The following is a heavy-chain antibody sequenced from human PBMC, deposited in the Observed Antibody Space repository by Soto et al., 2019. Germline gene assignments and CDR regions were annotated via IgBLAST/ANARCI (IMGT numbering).Heavy chain of an antibody. Sequence: PGRSLRLSCTASGFSFGDYAMTWVRQAPGKGLEWVGFIRSRAYGTTTEYAESVKGRFIISRDDSKSIAYLQMNSLKTEDTAVYYCSSGDGNWGQGTQVTVSS. V-gene: IGHV3-49*04. CDR1: GFSFGDYA. CDR2: IRSRAYGTTT. D-gene: IGHD3-10*01. J-gene: IGHJ4*02. CDR3: SSGDGN.